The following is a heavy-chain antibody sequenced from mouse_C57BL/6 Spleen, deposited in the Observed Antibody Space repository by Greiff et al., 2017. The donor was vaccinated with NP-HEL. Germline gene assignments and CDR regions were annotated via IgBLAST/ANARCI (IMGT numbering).Heavy chain of an antibody. CDR2: INYDGSST. D-gene: IGHD1-1*01. CDR1: GFTFSDYY. CDR3: AREGDYYGSSHWYFDV. Sequence: EVKLVESEGGLVQPGSSMKLSCTASGFTFSDYYMAWVRQVPEKGLEWVANINYDGSSTYYLDSLKSRFIISRDNAKNILYLQMSSLKSEDTATYYCAREGDYYGSSHWYFDVWGTGTTVTVSS. V-gene: IGHV5-16*01. J-gene: IGHJ1*03.